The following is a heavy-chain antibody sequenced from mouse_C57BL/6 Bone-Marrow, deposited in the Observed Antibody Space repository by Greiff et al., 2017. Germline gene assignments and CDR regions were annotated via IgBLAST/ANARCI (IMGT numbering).Heavy chain of an antibody. V-gene: IGHV1-39*01. D-gene: IGHD2-4*01. CDR1: GYSFTDYN. J-gene: IGHJ4*01. CDR2: INPNYGNT. CDR3: ARGCDYDDAMDD. Sequence: VQLKQSGPELVKPGASVKISCTASGYSFTDYNMNWVKQSNGKSLEWIGVINPNYGNTSYNPKFKGKATLTVDQSSSTAYMQLTSLTSEDAAVDYCARGCDYDDAMDDWGQGTSVTVSS.